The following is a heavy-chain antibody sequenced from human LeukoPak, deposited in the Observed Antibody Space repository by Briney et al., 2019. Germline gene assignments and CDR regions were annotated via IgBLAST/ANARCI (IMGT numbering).Heavy chain of an antibody. CDR2: IYHSGST. CDR3: ARWYCSGGSCYLDP. D-gene: IGHD2-15*01. V-gene: IGHV4-59*12. CDR1: GGSMSNYY. J-gene: IGHJ5*02. Sequence: PSETLSLTCIVSGGSMSNYYWSWIRQAPGKGLEWIGEIYHSGSTNYNPSLKSRVTISVDKSKNRFSLKLSSVTAADTAVYYCARWYCSGGSCYLDPWGQGTLVTVSS.